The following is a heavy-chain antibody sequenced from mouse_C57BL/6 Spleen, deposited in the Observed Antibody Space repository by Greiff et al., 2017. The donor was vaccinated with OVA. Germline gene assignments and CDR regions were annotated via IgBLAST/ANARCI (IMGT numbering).Heavy chain of an antibody. Sequence: EVQLQQSGPELVKPGASVKISCKASGYSFTDYNMNWVKQSNGKSLEWIGVINPNYGTTSYNQKFKGKATLTVDQSSSTAYMQLNSLTSEDSAVYYCARGGDYYGIGALLHAMDYWGQGTSVTVSS. V-gene: IGHV1-39*01. CDR1: GYSFTDYN. D-gene: IGHD1-1*01. J-gene: IGHJ4*01. CDR2: INPNYGTT. CDR3: ARGGDYYGIGALLHAMDY.